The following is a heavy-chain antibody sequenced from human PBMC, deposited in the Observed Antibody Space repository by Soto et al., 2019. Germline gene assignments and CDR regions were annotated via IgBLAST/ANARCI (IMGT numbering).Heavy chain of an antibody. CDR1: GFTFSNYG. J-gene: IGHJ4*02. CDR3: AKEMIASTLADFFEY. CDR2: ISGSGCRT. D-gene: IGHD2-21*01. V-gene: IGHV3-23*01. Sequence: EVQLLESGGGLIQPGGSLRLSCEASGFTFSNYGMTWVRLAPGKGLEWVSTISGSGCRTFYADPVKGRFTISRDNSKNTLYLQMKSLRAEDTAVYYCAKEMIASTLADFFEYWGQGTLVTVSS.